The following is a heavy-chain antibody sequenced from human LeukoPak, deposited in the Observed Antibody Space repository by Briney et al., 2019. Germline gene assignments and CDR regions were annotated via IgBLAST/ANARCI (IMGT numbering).Heavy chain of an antibody. D-gene: IGHD3-10*01. V-gene: IGHV4-59*01. J-gene: IGHJ4*02. Sequence: SETLSLTCTVSGGSISSYYWSWIRQPPGKGLEWIGYIYYSGSTNYNPSPKSRVTISVDTSKNQFSLKLSSVTAADTAVYYCARDYYGSGSYIPFDYWGQGTLVTVSS. CDR1: GGSISSYY. CDR3: ARDYYGSGSYIPFDY. CDR2: IYYSGST.